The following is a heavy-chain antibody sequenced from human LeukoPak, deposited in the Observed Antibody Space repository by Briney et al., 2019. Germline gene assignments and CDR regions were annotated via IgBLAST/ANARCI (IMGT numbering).Heavy chain of an antibody. Sequence: SETLSLTCTVSGGSISSSSYYWDWIRQPPGKGLEWIGSIYYSGSTYYNPSLKSRVTISVDTSKNQFSLKLSSVTAADTAVYYCAIVKAGYFDLYYYYGMDVWGQGTTVTVSS. J-gene: IGHJ6*02. CDR3: AIVKAGYFDLYYYYGMDV. V-gene: IGHV4-39*01. D-gene: IGHD3-9*01. CDR1: GGSISSSSYY. CDR2: IYYSGST.